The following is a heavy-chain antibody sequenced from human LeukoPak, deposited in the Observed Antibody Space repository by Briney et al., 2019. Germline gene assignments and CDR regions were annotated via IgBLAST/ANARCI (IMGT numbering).Heavy chain of an antibody. V-gene: IGHV3-64D*06. CDR3: VKDSSSGSYLDY. Sequence: GGSLRLSCSASGCTFSRYALHWVRQAPGEGLEYVSAISSNGGSTYYAASVKGRFTISRDNSRNTLHLQMSSLRVEDTAVYYCVKDSSSGSYLDYWGQGTLVTVSS. CDR2: ISSNGGST. J-gene: IGHJ4*02. CDR1: GCTFSRYA. D-gene: IGHD3-10*01.